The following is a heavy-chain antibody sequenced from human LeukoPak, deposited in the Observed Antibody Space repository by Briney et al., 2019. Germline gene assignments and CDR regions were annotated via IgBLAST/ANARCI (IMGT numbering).Heavy chain of an antibody. J-gene: IGHJ4*02. CDR2: ISRSGSTI. Sequence: SGGGLVKPGGALRLSCAVSGFTVSDHYMSWIRQAQGKGLEWVSYISRSGSTIYYADSVKGRFTISRDNSKNTLYLQMNSLRAEDTAVYYCAKAPLGYQLLQSPPDRWGQGTLVTVSS. CDR1: GFTVSDHY. CDR3: AKAPLGYQLLQSPPDR. D-gene: IGHD2-2*01. V-gene: IGHV3-11*01.